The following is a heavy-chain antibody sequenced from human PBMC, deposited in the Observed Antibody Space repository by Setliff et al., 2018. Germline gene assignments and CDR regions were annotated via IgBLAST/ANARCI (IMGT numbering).Heavy chain of an antibody. D-gene: IGHD3-16*01. CDR3: ARLRGAFDY. Sequence: PSETLSLTCTVSGGSISSGSYYWSWIRQPAGKGLEWIGRIYTSGSTNYNPSLKSRVTISVDTSKNQFSLRLNSATAADTAVYYCARLRGAFDYWGQGTLVTVSS. V-gene: IGHV4-61*02. J-gene: IGHJ4*02. CDR2: IYTSGST. CDR1: GGSISSGSYY.